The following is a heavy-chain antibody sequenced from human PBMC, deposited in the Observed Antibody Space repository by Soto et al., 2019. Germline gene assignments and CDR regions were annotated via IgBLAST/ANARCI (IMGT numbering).Heavy chain of an antibody. CDR1: GGSISSYY. CDR2: IYYSGST. Sequence: PSETLSLICTVSGGSISSYYWSWIRQPPGKGLEWIGYIYYSGSTNYNPSLKSRVTISVDTSKNQFSLKLSSVTAADTAVYYCARRYGYSFDYWGQGTLVTVSS. D-gene: IGHD1-1*01. CDR3: ARRYGYSFDY. J-gene: IGHJ4*02. V-gene: IGHV4-59*08.